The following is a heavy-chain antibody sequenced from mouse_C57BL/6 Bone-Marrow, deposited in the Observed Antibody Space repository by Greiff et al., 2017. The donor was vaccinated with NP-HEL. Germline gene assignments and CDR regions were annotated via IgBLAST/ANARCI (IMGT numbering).Heavy chain of an antibody. D-gene: IGHD1-1*01. J-gene: IGHJ1*03. V-gene: IGHV5-9-1*02. CDR3: TREVTTVGAPYWYFDV. CDR1: GFTFSSYA. Sequence: EVQLVESGAGLVKPGGSLKLSCAASGFTFSSYAMSWVRQTPEKRLEWVAYISSGGDYIYYADTVKGRFTISRDNARNTLYLQMSSLKSEDTAMYYCTREVTTVGAPYWYFDVWGTGTTVTVSS. CDR2: ISSGGDYI.